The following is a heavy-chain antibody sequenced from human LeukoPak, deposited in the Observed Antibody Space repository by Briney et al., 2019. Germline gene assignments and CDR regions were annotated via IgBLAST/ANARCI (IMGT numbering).Heavy chain of an antibody. V-gene: IGHV3-23*01. J-gene: IGHJ6*04. CDR3: AKARVYCSSTSCRRNGMDV. Sequence: PGGSLRLSCAASGFTFRNYAMSWVRQAPGKGLEWVSTIHDSPGNTYYADSVKGRFTISRDNSKNTLYLQMNSLRAEDTAVYYCAKARVYCSSTSCRRNGMDVWGKGATVTVSS. CDR2: IHDSPGNT. D-gene: IGHD2-2*01. CDR1: GFTFRNYA.